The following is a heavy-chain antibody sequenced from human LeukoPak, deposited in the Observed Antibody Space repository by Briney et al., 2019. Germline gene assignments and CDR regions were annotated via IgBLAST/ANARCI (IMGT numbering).Heavy chain of an antibody. CDR1: GFTFSSYA. CDR3: ARVAGPFDY. V-gene: IGHV3-30*04. CDR2: ISYDGSNK. Sequence: PGGSLRLSCAASGFTFSSYAMHWVRQAPGKGLEWVAVISYDGSNKYYADSVKGRFTISRDNSKNTLYLQMNSLRAEDTAVYYCARVAGPFDYWGQGTLVTVSS. D-gene: IGHD6-13*01. J-gene: IGHJ4*02.